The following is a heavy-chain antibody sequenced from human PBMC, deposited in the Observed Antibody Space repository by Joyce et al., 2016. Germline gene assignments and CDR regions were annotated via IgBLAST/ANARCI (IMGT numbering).Heavy chain of an antibody. CDR2: IIPMINMT. D-gene: IGHD5-24*01. Sequence: QVHLVQSGAEVKKSGSSVKVSCKASGGSFNTYTVSWVRQAPGQGLAWMGRIIPMINMTNYAQEFKGRVTITADKSTTTAYMQLTGLRSDDTAVYFCAGTFNYPHHDGMDVWGQGTTVTVSS. CDR1: GGSFNTYT. V-gene: IGHV1-69*02. J-gene: IGHJ6*02. CDR3: AGTFNYPHHDGMDV.